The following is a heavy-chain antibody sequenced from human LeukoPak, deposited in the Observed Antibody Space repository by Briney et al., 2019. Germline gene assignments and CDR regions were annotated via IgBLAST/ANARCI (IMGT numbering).Heavy chain of an antibody. V-gene: IGHV3-30*02. D-gene: IGHD2-15*01. J-gene: IGHJ4*02. CDR2: IRYDGSNK. CDR1: GFTFNNYG. CDR3: GLPLNRVPL. Sequence: GGSLRLSCAASGFTFNNYGMHWVRQAPGKGLEWVSFIRYDGSNKYYADSVKGRFTISRDNSKNMLYLQMNSLRAEDTAVYYCGLPLNRVPLWGQGTLVTVSS.